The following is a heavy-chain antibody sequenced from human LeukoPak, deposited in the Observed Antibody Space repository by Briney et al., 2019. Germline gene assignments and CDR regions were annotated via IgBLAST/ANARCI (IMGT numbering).Heavy chain of an antibody. V-gene: IGHV1-69*13. CDR2: IIPIFGTA. Sequence: SVKVSCQASGGTFSSYAISWVRQAPGQGLEWMGGIIPIFGTANYAQKFQGRVTITADESTSTGYMELSSLRSEDTAVYYCASKRGYSYGLDYWGQGTLVTVSS. J-gene: IGHJ4*02. CDR3: ASKRGYSYGLDY. CDR1: GGTFSSYA. D-gene: IGHD5-18*01.